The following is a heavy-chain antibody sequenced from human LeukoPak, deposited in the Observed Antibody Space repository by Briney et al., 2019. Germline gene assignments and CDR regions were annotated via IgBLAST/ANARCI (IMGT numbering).Heavy chain of an antibody. CDR3: ERGGGDLIVVVLEFDY. CDR1: GGSISSSSYY. J-gene: IGHJ4*02. Sequence: SETLSLTCTVSGGSISSSSYYWGWIRQPPGKGLEWIGSIYYSGSTYYNPSLKSRVTISVDTSKNQFSLSLSSVTAADTAGYYRERGGGDLIVVVLEFDYWGQGTLVTVSS. D-gene: IGHD3-22*01. CDR2: IYYSGST. V-gene: IGHV4-39*01.